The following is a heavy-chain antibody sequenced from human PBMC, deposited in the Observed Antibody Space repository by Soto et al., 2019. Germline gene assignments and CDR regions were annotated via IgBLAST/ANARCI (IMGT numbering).Heavy chain of an antibody. D-gene: IGHD5-12*01. Sequence: ASVKVSCKASGYTFTSYGISWVRQAPGQGLEWMGWISAYNGNTNYAQKLQGRVTMTTDTSTSTAYVELRSLRSDDTAVYYCARENSGYDGYYYYYMDVWGKGTTVTVSS. CDR1: GYTFTSYG. CDR3: ARENSGYDGYYYYYMDV. V-gene: IGHV1-18*01. J-gene: IGHJ6*03. CDR2: ISAYNGNT.